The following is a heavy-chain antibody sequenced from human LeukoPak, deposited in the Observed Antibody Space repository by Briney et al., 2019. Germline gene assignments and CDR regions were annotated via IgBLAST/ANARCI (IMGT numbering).Heavy chain of an antibody. D-gene: IGHD3-22*01. J-gene: IGHJ4*02. CDR3: AREYYYDSSGYYLHY. CDR2: MWYDGSNK. Sequence: PGGSLRLSCAASGFTFSSYGMHWVRQAPGKGLEWVAVMWYDGSNKYYADSVKGRFTISRDNSKNTLYLQMNSLRAEDTAVYYCAREYYYDSSGYYLHYWGQGTLVTVSS. V-gene: IGHV3-33*01. CDR1: GFTFSSYG.